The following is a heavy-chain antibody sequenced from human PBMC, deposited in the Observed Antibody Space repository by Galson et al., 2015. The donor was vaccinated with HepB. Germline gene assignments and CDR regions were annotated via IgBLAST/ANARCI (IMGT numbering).Heavy chain of an antibody. D-gene: IGHD6-19*01. CDR3: AKGGIAVTGADS. CDR2: ISGRGDKT. Sequence: SLRLSCAAYVFTFKNFAMRWVRQAPRKGLEWVADISGRGDKTSYAESVKGRFTISRDNLRSTLYLQMSSLRSEDTAVYYCAKGGIAVTGADSWGQGTLVTVSS. V-gene: IGHV3-23*01. CDR1: VFTFKNFA. J-gene: IGHJ4*02.